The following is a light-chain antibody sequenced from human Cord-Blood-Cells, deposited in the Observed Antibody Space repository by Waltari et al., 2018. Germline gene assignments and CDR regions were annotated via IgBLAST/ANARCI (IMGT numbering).Light chain of an antibody. CDR3: QQYDNRPPIT. J-gene: IGKJ5*01. CDR2: DAS. CDR1: QDISNY. Sequence: DIQMTQSPSSLSASVGDRVTITCQTSQDISNYLNWYQQKPGKAPKLLIYDASNLETGVPSRFSGGGSGTDFTFTIISLQPEDIATYYCQQYDNRPPITFGQGTRLEIK. V-gene: IGKV1-33*01.